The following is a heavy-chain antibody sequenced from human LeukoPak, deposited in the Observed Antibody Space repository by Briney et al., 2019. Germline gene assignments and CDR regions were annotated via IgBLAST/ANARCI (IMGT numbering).Heavy chain of an antibody. V-gene: IGHV3-21*01. CDR2: ISSSSSYI. J-gene: IGHJ5*02. D-gene: IGHD6-13*01. CDR1: GFTFSSYT. CDR3: ARGLDPGIAESNWFDP. Sequence: GGSRRLSCAASGFTFSSYTMNWVSQAPGKGLEWVSSISSSSSYIYYADSVKGRFTISRDNAKNSLYLQMNSLRAEDTAVYYCARGLDPGIAESNWFDPWGQGTLVTVSS.